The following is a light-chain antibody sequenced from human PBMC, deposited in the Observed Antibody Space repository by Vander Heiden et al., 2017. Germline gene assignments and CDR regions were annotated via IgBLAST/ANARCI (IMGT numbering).Light chain of an antibody. J-gene: IGLJ3*02. CDR1: SSNIGSNY. CDR3: AAWDDSLSGRV. V-gene: IGLV1-47*01. CDR2: RNN. Sequence: QSVLPQPPSASGTPGQRVTISCSGSSSNIGSNYVYWYQQLPGTAPKLLIYRNNQRPSGVPDRFSGSKSGTSASLAISGLRSEDEPDYYCAAWDDSLSGRVFGGGTKLTVL.